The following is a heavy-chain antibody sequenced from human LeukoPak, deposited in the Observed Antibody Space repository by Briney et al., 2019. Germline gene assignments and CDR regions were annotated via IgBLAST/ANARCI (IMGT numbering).Heavy chain of an antibody. CDR1: GYTFTSSG. Sequence: ASVKVSCKASGYTFTSSGISWVRQAPGQGLEWMGWISAYNGNTNYAQKLQGRVTMTTDTSTSTAYMELRSLRSDDTAVYYCARVPGGWRAAPGVFDLWGRGTLVTISS. CDR3: ARVPGGWRAAPGVFDL. V-gene: IGHV1-18*01. D-gene: IGHD2-15*01. CDR2: ISAYNGNT. J-gene: IGHJ2*01.